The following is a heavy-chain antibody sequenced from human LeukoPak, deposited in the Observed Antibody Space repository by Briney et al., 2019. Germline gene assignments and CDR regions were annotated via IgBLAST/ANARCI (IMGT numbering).Heavy chain of an antibody. D-gene: IGHD6-13*01. V-gene: IGHV3-21*01. CDR3: ARDLRGAAAVKRYMDV. J-gene: IGHJ6*03. CDR1: GFTFSSYS. CDR2: ISSSSSYI. Sequence: PGGSLRLSCAASGFTFSSYSMNWVRQAPGKGLEWVSSISSSSSYIYYADSVKGRFTISRDNAKNSLYLQMNSLRAEDTAVYYCARDLRGAAAVKRYMDVWGKGTTVTVSS.